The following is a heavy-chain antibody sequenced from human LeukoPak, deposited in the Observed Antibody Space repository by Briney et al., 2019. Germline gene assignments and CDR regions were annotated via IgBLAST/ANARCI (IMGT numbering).Heavy chain of an antibody. CDR3: AKDRYSYAFEYSDS. D-gene: IGHD5-18*01. J-gene: IGHJ4*02. V-gene: IGHV3-30-3*01. Sequence: GGSLRLSCAASGFIFSSYAMHWVRQAPGKGLEWVAVISYDGSNKYYADSVKGRFTISRDNSKNTLSLQVSSLRTEDTAVYYCAKDRYSYAFEYSDSWGQGTLVTVSS. CDR1: GFIFSSYA. CDR2: ISYDGSNK.